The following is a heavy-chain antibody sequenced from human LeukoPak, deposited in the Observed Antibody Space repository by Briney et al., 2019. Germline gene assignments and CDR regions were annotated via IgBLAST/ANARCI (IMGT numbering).Heavy chain of an antibody. CDR2: ISAYNDNT. CDR1: GYTFTSYG. CDR3: ARVERSGWYGYYYYGMDV. J-gene: IGHJ6*02. V-gene: IGHV1-18*01. D-gene: IGHD6-19*01. Sequence: ASVKVSCKASGYTFTSYGISWVRQAPGQGLEWKGWISAYNDNTNYAQKLQGRVTMTTDTSTSTAYMELRSLRPDDTAVYYCARVERSGWYGYYYYGMDVWGQGTTVTVSS.